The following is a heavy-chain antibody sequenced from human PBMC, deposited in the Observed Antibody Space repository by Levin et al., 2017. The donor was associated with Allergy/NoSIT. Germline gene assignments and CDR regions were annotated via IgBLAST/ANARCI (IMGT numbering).Heavy chain of an antibody. CDR2: INGSGGNI. D-gene: IGHD2-21*01. CDR1: GFTFNNYA. J-gene: IGHJ4*02. V-gene: IGHV3-23*01. CDR3: AKCFVAAEYYFNY. Sequence: GESLKISCVVSGFTFNNYAMTWVRQTPGKGLEWVSGINGSGGNIYYADSVKGRFTISRDNSKNTLYLQMNSLRAEDTAVYYCAKCFVAAEYYFNYWGQGTLVTVSS.